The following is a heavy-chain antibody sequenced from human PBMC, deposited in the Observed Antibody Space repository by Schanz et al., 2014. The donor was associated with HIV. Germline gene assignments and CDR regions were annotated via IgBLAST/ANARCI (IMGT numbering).Heavy chain of an antibody. CDR1: GYTFTSYD. CDR2: IIPLIGTT. Sequence: QVQLVQSGAEVKRPGASVKVTCKASGYTFTSYDVNWVRQAPGQGLQWMGGIIPLIGTTNYAQGLQGRLTITADESTRTAYMELTSLRYEDTAVYYCARVFDPDCTGGSCPGPFDPWGQGTRVTVSS. J-gene: IGHJ5*02. V-gene: IGHV1-69*01. D-gene: IGHD2-8*02. CDR3: ARVFDPDCTGGSCPGPFDP.